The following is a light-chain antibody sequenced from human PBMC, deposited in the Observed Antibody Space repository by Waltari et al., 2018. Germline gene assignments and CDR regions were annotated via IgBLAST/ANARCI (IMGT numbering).Light chain of an antibody. CDR2: GAS. CDR1: QRVSRS. J-gene: IGKJ1*01. V-gene: IGKV3-20*01. Sequence: VLTPTSDLLSLSPGENDTLPGRASQRVSRSLAWYQQKPGRAPRLLIYGASSRATGIPDGFSGCGSGTDFSLTISRLEPEDFAVYYCQHYVRLPATFGQGTKVEIK. CDR3: QHYVRLPAT.